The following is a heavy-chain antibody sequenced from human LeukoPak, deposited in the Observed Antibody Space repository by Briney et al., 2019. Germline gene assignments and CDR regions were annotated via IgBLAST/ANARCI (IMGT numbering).Heavy chain of an antibody. CDR1: GFTFSGYS. CDR2: VWPKNDKT. Sequence: GGSLRLSCVASGFTFSGYSMGWVRQAPGRGLEWVSFVWPKNDKTYYADSVRGRFTISRDNSKNTLYQQMDSLRAEDTAIYYCTKDREPDSGFDFDYWGQGTVVTVSS. CDR3: TKDREPDSGFDFDY. V-gene: IGHV3-23*01. D-gene: IGHD5-12*01. J-gene: IGHJ4*01.